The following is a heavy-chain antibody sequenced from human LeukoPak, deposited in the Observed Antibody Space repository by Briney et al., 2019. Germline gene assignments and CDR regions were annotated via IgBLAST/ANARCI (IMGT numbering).Heavy chain of an antibody. V-gene: IGHV3-30*04. D-gene: IGHD2-8*01. CDR3: AREVVAVLPDASTNDY. Sequence: GGSLRLSCAASGFTFSSYAMHWVRQAPGKGLEWVALISYDGSDKYYADTEEGRFTISRDNSKSTVHLQMNSLRTEDTAVYFCAREVVAVLPDASTNDYWGQGALVFVSS. CDR2: ISYDGSDK. J-gene: IGHJ4*02. CDR1: GFTFSSYA.